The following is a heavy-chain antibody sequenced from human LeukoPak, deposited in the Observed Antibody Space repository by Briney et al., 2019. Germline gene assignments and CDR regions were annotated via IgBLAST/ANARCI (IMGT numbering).Heavy chain of an antibody. Sequence: SETLSLTCTVSGGSISSYYWSWIRQPPGKGLEWIGEINHSGSTNYNPSLKSRVTISVDTSKNQFSLKLSSVTAADTAVYYCARGPNYGGNSKDFDYWGQGTLVTVSS. V-gene: IGHV4-34*01. CDR2: INHSGST. CDR1: GGSISSYY. J-gene: IGHJ4*02. CDR3: ARGPNYGGNSKDFDY. D-gene: IGHD4-23*01.